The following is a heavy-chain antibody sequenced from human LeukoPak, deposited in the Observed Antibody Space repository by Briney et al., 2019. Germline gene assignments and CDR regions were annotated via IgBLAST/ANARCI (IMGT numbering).Heavy chain of an antibody. CDR1: GYSFTTYF. V-gene: IGHV5-51*01. CDR3: ARHVTVTPPYLYYYMDV. D-gene: IGHD4-17*01. Sequence: GESLKISCKGSGYSFTTYFIGWVRQMPGKGLEWVGVINPGDSHTTYSPSFQGHVTISADKSIGTAYLQWGSLKASDTAIYYCARHVTVTPPYLYYYMDVWGKGTTVIVSS. CDR2: INPGDSHT. J-gene: IGHJ6*03.